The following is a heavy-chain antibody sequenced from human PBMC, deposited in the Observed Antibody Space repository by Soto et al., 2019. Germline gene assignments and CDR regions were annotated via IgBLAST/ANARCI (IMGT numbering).Heavy chain of an antibody. Sequence: QVQLVQSGAEVKKPGASVKVSCKASGYTFTSYGISWVRQAPGQGLEWMGWISAYNGNTNYAQKLQGRVTMTTDTSXSRAHMELRSLRSDDTAVYYCARDHYYDSTGDAFDLWGQGTMVTVSS. J-gene: IGHJ3*01. CDR3: ARDHYYDSTGDAFDL. CDR1: GYTFTSYG. CDR2: ISAYNGNT. D-gene: IGHD3-22*01. V-gene: IGHV1-18*01.